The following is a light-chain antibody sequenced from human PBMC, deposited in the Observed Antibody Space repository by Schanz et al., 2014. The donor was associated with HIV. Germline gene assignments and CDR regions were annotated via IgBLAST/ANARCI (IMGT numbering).Light chain of an antibody. V-gene: IGLV2-8*01. Sequence: QSALTQPPSASGSPGQSVTISCTGTSSDVGGYNHVSWYQQHPGKAPKLMIYEVIKRPSGVPDRFSGSKSGSTASLPVSGLQPEDEADYYCSSFAGSNIPWVFGGGTKLTVL. CDR1: SSDVGGYNH. CDR3: SSFAGSNIPWV. J-gene: IGLJ3*02. CDR2: EVI.